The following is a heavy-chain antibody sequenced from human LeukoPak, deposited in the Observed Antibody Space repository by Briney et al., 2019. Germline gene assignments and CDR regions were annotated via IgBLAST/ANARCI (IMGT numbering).Heavy chain of an antibody. CDR2: ISGSGGST. D-gene: IGHD6-13*01. CDR1: GFTFSSYA. Sequence: GGSLRLSCAAAGFTFSSYAMSWVRQAPGKGLEWVSAISGSGGSTYYADSVKGRFTISRDNSKNTLYLQMNSLRAEDTAVYYCAKPLISSSWFPYWGQGTLVTVSS. V-gene: IGHV3-23*01. CDR3: AKPLISSSWFPY. J-gene: IGHJ4*02.